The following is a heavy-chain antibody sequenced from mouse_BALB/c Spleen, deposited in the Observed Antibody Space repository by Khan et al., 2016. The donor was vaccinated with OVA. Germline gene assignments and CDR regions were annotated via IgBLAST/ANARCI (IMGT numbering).Heavy chain of an antibody. CDR2: INPSNDYT. CDR1: GYSFTSYT. V-gene: IGHV1-4*01. J-gene: IGHJ3*01. Sequence: QVQLKESGPELARPSPSLSISCTVSGYSFTSYTIHWINKRPGQGLEWIGYINPSNDYTNYNPKFKNQATLTTDKSSNKAYLLLSSLTSDDTAVSNGVRVGYYNRNNAWITYWGQGTLVTVSA. D-gene: IGHD2-14*01. CDR3: VRVGYYNRNNAWITY.